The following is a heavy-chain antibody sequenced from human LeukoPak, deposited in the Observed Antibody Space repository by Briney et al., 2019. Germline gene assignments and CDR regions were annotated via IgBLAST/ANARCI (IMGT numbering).Heavy chain of an antibody. D-gene: IGHD6-13*01. J-gene: IGHJ3*01. Sequence: GGSLRLSCAASGFTFSSYAMSWVRQTPGKGLDWVSSINGNGGSTYYADSVKGRFTISRDNSKNTLYLQMHSLRAEDTAEYYCALPCSRFLKWAFDVWGQGTMVTVSS. V-gene: IGHV3-23*01. CDR3: ALPCSRFLKWAFDV. CDR1: GFTFSSYA. CDR2: INGNGGST.